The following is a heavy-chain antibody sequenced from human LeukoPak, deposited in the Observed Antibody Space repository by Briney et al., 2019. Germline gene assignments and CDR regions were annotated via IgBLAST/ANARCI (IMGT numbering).Heavy chain of an antibody. CDR3: TLIQGWGSGSYYRDF. D-gene: IGHD3-10*01. J-gene: IGHJ4*02. V-gene: IGHV3-15*01. CDR2: VKSRSAGETT. CDR1: GFSISNDW. Sequence: GGSLRLSCAASGFSISNDWMSWVRQAPGKGLEWVARVKSRSAGETTDYAAPVKGRFTISRDDSKNTLYPQMNSLKTEDAAVYYCTLIQGWGSGSYYRDFWGQGTLVTVSS.